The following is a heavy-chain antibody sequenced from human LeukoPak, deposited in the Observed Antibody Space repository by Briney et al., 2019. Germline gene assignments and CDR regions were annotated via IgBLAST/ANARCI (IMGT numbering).Heavy chain of an antibody. CDR2: INPSGGST. CDR1: GYTFTSYY. J-gene: IGHJ3*02. CDR3: ARDPQLTTVVTTSIDAFDI. V-gene: IGHV1-46*01. D-gene: IGHD4-23*01. Sequence: ASVKVSCKASGYTFTSYYMHWVRQAPGQGLEWMGIINPSGGSTSYAQKFQGRVTMTRDMSTSTVYMELSSLRSEDTAVYYCARDPQLTTVVTTSIDAFDIWGQGTMVTVSS.